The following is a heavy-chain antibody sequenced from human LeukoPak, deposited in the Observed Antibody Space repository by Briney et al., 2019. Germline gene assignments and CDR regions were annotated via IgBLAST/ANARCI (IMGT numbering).Heavy chain of an antibody. D-gene: IGHD2-2*01. Sequence: GGSLRLSCGASGFTFSSHGMNWVRQAPGKGLEWVSSISSSSSYIYYADSVKGRFTISRDNAKNSLYLQMNSLRAEDTAVYYCARYGCSSTSCFDVWGKGTTVTVSS. CDR2: ISSSSSYI. CDR1: GFTFSSHG. V-gene: IGHV3-21*01. J-gene: IGHJ6*04. CDR3: ARYGCSSTSCFDV.